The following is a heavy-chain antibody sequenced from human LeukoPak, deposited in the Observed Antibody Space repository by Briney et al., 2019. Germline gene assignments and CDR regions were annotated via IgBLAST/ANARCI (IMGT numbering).Heavy chain of an antibody. CDR1: GFTFSNYE. D-gene: IGHD3-22*01. V-gene: IGHV3-7*01. CDR2: IRQDGSEE. CDR3: ARESGYDSSGYYSPYYFDS. Sequence: GGSLRLSCAASGFTFSNYEMSWVRQAPGRGPEWVANIRQDGSEEYCVDSVKGRFTISRDNTKSSLYLQMKSLRAEDTAVYYCARESGYDSSGYYSPYYFDSWGQGTLVTVSS. J-gene: IGHJ4*02.